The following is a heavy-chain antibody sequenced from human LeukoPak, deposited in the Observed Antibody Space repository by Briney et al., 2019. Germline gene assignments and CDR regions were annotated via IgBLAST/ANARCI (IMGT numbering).Heavy chain of an antibody. CDR1: GFTFSADV. V-gene: IGHV3-23*01. D-gene: IGHD2-8*01. J-gene: IGHJ6*02. Sequence: GGFLRLSCAASGFTFSADVMSWVRQAPGEGLECVSAISESGGKTYYADSVKGRFTISRGNSKNMLYMQMNSLKAEDTAVYYCARVSGKILIWPQPFGDGMDVWGQGTTVTVSS. CDR3: ARVSGKILIWPQPFGDGMDV. CDR2: ISESGGKT.